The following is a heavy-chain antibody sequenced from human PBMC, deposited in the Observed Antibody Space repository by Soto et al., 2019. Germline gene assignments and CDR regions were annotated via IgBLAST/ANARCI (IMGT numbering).Heavy chain of an antibody. Sequence: GASVKVSCKASGYTFTSYGISWVRQAPGQGLEWMGWISAYNGNTNYAQKLQGRVTMTTDTSTSTAYMELRSLSAEDTAFYYCVKDESINWYSGHFRHWGQGTLVTVSS. CDR1: GYTFTSYG. V-gene: IGHV1-18*04. D-gene: IGHD6-13*01. CDR3: VKDESINWYSGHFRH. J-gene: IGHJ1*01. CDR2: ISAYNGNT.